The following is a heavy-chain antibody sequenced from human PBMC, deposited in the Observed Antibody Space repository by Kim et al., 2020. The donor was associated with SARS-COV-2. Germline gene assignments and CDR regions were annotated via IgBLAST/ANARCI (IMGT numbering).Heavy chain of an antibody. J-gene: IGHJ5*02. D-gene: IGHD6-6*01. CDR3: ARHRPSIIAARRTNNWFDP. CDR1: GYSFTSNY. CDR2: IYPGDSGT. V-gene: IGHV5-51*01. Sequence: GESLKISCKASGYSFTSNYIAWVRQMPGRGLEWMGIIYPGDSGTRYSPSFQGQVTISVDKSLNTAYLQWRSLKASDTAMYYCARHRPSIIAARRTNNWFDPWGQGTLVTVSS.